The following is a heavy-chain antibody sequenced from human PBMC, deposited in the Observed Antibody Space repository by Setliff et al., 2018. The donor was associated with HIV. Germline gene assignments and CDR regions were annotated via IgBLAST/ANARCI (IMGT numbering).Heavy chain of an antibody. CDR3: ASMWKVGA. CDR2: IEKDGREK. D-gene: IGHD1-26*01. Sequence: GGSLRLSCGASGFIFSDSWMDWVRQAPGKGLEWVATIEKDGREKYYVDSVKGRFTISRDNARTSLYLEMSSLRVEDTAVYFCASMWKVGAWGRGTLVTVSS. CDR1: GFIFSDSW. V-gene: IGHV3-7*03. J-gene: IGHJ5*02.